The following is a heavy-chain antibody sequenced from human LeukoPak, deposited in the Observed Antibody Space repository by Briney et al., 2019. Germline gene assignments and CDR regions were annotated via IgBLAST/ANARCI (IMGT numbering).Heavy chain of an antibody. CDR1: GGSISSYY. D-gene: IGHD3-16*01. Sequence: PSETLSLTCTVSGGSISSYYWSWIRQPPGKGLEWMGYIYYSGSTNYNPSLKSRVTISVDTSKNQFPLELSSVTAADTAVYYCARWGSITTARFDYWGQGTLVTVSS. V-gene: IGHV4-59*01. CDR3: ARWGSITTARFDY. CDR2: IYYSGST. J-gene: IGHJ4*02.